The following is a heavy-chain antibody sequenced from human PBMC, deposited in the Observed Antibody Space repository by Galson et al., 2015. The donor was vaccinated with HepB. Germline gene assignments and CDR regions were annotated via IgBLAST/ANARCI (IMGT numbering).Heavy chain of an antibody. V-gene: IGHV3-11*06. CDR3: ARGTYDYGDSHAFDI. CDR2: ISSSSSYT. J-gene: IGHJ3*02. D-gene: IGHD4-17*01. CDR1: GFTFSDYY. Sequence: SLRLSCAASGFTFSDYYMSWIRQAPGKGLEWVSYISSSSSYTNYADSVKGRFTISRDNAKNSLYLQMNSLRAEDTAVYYCARGTYDYGDSHAFDIWGQGTMVTVSS.